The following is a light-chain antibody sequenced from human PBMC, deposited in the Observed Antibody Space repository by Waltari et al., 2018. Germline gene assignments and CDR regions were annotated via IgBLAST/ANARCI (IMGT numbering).Light chain of an antibody. J-gene: IGKJ4*01. CDR2: GAS. Sequence: EIVLTQSPDTLSLSPGERAILSCRASQSVSSNYLAWYQQKPGQAPRLLIYGASSRATGIPDRFSGSGSGTDFTLTISRLEPEDFAVYYCQQYGNSPLTFGGGTKVEI. CDR3: QQYGNSPLT. CDR1: QSVSSNY. V-gene: IGKV3-20*01.